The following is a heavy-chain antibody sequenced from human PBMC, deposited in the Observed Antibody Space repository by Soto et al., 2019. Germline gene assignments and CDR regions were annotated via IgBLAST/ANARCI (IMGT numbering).Heavy chain of an antibody. CDR1: GYTFTGYY. J-gene: IGHJ3*02. D-gene: IGHD6-25*01. CDR2: INPNSGGT. V-gene: IGHV1-2*04. CDR3: ARDRSTAAGDNAFDI. Sequence: GASVKVSCKASGYTFTGYYMHWVRQAPGQGLEWMGWINPNSGGTNYAQKFQGWVTMTRDTSISTAYMELSRLRSDDTAVYYCARDRSTAAGDNAFDIWVQGTMVTVSS.